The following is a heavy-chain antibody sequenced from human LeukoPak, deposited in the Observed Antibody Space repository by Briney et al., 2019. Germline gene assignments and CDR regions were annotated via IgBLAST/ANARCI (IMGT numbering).Heavy chain of an antibody. CDR1: GYTFSNYA. CDR2: INTNTGNP. Sequence: GASVKVSCKASGYTFSNYAMNWVRQAPGQGLEWMGWINTNTGNPTYAQGFTGRFVFSLDTFVSTAYLQISSLKADDTAVYYCARVPFVVVGVTGNWFDPWGQGTLVTVSS. J-gene: IGHJ5*02. D-gene: IGHD2-2*01. V-gene: IGHV7-4-1*02. CDR3: ARVPFVVVGVTGNWFDP.